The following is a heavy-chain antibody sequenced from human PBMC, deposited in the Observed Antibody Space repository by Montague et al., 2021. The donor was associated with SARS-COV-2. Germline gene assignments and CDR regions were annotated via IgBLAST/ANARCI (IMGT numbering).Heavy chain of an antibody. CDR3: ARDSVVVAAMYYYYGMDV. CDR2: IKQDGSEK. CDR1: GFTFSSYW. J-gene: IGHJ6*02. V-gene: IGHV3-7*01. Sequence: SLRLSCAASGFTFSSYWMGWVRQAPGKGLEWVANIKQDGSEKYYVDSVEGRFTISRDNAKNSLYLQMNSLRAEDTAVYYCARDSVVVAAMYYYYGMDVWGQGTTVTVSS. D-gene: IGHD2-15*01.